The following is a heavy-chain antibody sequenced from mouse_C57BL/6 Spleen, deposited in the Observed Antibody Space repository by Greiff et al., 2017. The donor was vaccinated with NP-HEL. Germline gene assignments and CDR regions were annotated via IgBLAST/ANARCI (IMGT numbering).Heavy chain of an antibody. V-gene: IGHV5-4*01. Sequence: VQLKESGGGLVKPGGSLKLSCAASGFTFSSYAMSWVRQTPEKRLEWVATISDGGSYTYYPDNVKGRFTISRDNAKNNLYLQMSHLKSEDTAMYYCATGYYFDYWGQGTTLTVSS. CDR1: GFTFSSYA. CDR3: ATGYYFDY. J-gene: IGHJ2*01. CDR2: ISDGGSYT. D-gene: IGHD4-1*01.